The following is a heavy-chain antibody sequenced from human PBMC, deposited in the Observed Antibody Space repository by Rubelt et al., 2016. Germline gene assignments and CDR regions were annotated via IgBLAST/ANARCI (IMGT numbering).Heavy chain of an antibody. CDR2: VSADGGGT. J-gene: IGHJ4*02. CDR1: GFTFSSYA. Sequence: VQLVESGGGVVQPGRSLRLSCAASGFTFSSYAMHWVRQAPGKGLKWVSAVSADGGGTYYADSVKGRFTISRDNSKNTLSLQMNSLRAEDTAVYYCAKGRGILSPDYWGQGTLVTVSS. V-gene: IGHV3-23*04. CDR3: AKGRGILSPDY. D-gene: IGHD3-10*01.